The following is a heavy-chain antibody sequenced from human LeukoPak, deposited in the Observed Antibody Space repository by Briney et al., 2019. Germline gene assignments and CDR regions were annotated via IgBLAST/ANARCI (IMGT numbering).Heavy chain of an antibody. Sequence: GESLKISCNSSGYIYTSYWIGWVRQMPGKGLEWMGIIYPGDSDTRYSPSFQGQVTISADKSISTAYLQWSSLKASDTAMYYCARHLGFGGRYYYYYMDVWGKGTTVTVSS. V-gene: IGHV5-51*01. CDR3: ARHLGFGGRYYYYYMDV. J-gene: IGHJ6*03. CDR1: GYIYTSYW. D-gene: IGHD3-10*01. CDR2: IYPGDSDT.